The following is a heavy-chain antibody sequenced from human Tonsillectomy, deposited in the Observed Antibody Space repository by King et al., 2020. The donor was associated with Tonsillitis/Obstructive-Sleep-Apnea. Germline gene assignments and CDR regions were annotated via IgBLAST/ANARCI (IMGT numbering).Heavy chain of an antibody. CDR3: TTGPKMYDYYMDV. Sequence: VQLVESGGGLVKPGGSLRLSCAASGFTFSNAWMSWVRQAPGKGLEWVGRIKSKTDGGTTDYAAPVKGRFTISRDDSKNTLYLQMNSLKTEDTAVYYCTTGPKMYDYYMDVWGKGTTVTVSS. CDR1: GFTFSNAW. CDR2: IKSKTDGGTT. J-gene: IGHJ6*03. V-gene: IGHV3-15*01.